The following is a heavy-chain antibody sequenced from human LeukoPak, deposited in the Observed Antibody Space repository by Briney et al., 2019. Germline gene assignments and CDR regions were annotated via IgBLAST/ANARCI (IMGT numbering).Heavy chain of an antibody. CDR1: GGSISSNGYY. CDR2: IYYSGSA. V-gene: IGHV4-39*01. CDR3: AKPSEQGKGGTFDI. Sequence: SETLSLTCSVSGGSISSNGYYWGWVRQPPGKGLEWIGAIYYSGSAYYNPSLKSRVTISVDTSKNQFSLKLSSVTAADTAVYYCAKPSEQGKGGTFDIWGQGTMVTVSS. J-gene: IGHJ3*02. D-gene: IGHD7-27*01.